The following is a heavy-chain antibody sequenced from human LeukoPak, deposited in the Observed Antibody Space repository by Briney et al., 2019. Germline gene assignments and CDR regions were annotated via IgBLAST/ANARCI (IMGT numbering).Heavy chain of an antibody. CDR2: IRYDGSNK. D-gene: IGHD2-2*01. CDR1: GFTFSSYG. V-gene: IGHV3-30*02. J-gene: IGHJ4*02. Sequence: PGGSLRLSCAASGFTFSSYGMHWVRQAPGKGLEWVAFIRYDGSNKYYADSVKGRFTISRDNSKNTLYLQMNSLKAEDTSVYYCAYGKGVAAAHFDYWGQGTLVTVSS. CDR3: AYGKGVAAAHFDY.